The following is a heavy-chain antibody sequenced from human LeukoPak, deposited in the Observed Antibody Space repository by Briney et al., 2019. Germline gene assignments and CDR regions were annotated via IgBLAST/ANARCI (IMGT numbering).Heavy chain of an antibody. CDR1: GYSISSGYC. D-gene: IGHD3-3*01. CDR2: MYRNGST. J-gene: IGHJ6*03. V-gene: IGHV4-38-2*02. CDR3: ARGGGNGVGWVGQYYYMDV. Sequence: SETLSLICSVSGYSISSGYCWTWIRQPPGKGLEWIGNMYRNGSTYNTPSLNSRVTISVDTSKNQFSLQLSSVSAADTAVYYCARGGGNGVGWVGQYYYMDVWGKGTTVTVSS.